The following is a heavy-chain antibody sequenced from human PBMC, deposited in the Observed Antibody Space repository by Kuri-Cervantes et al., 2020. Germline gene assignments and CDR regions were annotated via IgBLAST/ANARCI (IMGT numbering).Heavy chain of an antibody. CDR3: ARQEYQMGDLAY. D-gene: IGHD1-26*01. V-gene: IGHV4-34*01. CDR2: INHSGST. Sequence: GSLRLSCAASGFTFSSYSMNWVRQAPGKGLEWIGEINHSGSTNYNPSLKSRVTISVDTSKNQFSLKLSSVTAADTAVYYCARQEYQMGDLAYWGQGTLVTVSS. J-gene: IGHJ4*02. CDR1: GFTFSSYS.